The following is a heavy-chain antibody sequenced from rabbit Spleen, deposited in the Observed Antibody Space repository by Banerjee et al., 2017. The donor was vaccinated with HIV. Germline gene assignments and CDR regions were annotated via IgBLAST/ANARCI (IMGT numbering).Heavy chain of an antibody. D-gene: IGHD1-1*01. Sequence: QSLEESGGDLVKPGASLTLTCTASGFSFSSTNDMCWVRQAPGKGLEWIACIYADSSGSTYYANWAKGRFTISKTSSTTVTLQMTSLTAADTATYFCARDTSSSFSSYGMDLWGQGTLVTVS. CDR3: ARDTSSSFSSYGMDL. CDR1: GFSFSSTND. CDR2: IYADSSGST. V-gene: IGHV1S40*01. J-gene: IGHJ6*01.